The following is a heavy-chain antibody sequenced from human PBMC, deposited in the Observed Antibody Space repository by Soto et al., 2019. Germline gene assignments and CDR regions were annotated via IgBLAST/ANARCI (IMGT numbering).Heavy chain of an antibody. D-gene: IGHD2-2*01. CDR3: AKELDRAYQLPKAPSDYYYYMDV. J-gene: IGHJ6*03. CDR1: GFTFSSYA. V-gene: IGHV3-23*01. CDR2: ISGSGGST. Sequence: PGGSLRLSCAAPGFTFSSYAMSWVRQAPGKGLEWVSAISGSGGSTYYADSVKGRFTISRDNSKNTLYLQMNSLRAEDTAVYYCAKELDRAYQLPKAPSDYYYYMDVWGKGTTVTVSS.